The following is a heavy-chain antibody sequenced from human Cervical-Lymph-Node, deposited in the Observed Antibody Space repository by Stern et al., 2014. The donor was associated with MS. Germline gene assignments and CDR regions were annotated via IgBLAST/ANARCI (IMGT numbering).Heavy chain of an antibody. V-gene: IGHV3-23*04. CDR3: AKDRHMLPGDLFFSPLLEE. D-gene: IGHD1-1*01. J-gene: IGHJ4*02. Sequence: EDQLVESGGDFVQPGTSLRLTCDASGFVFSSYTMNWVRQAPGKGLEWVASISGSAAKTYYADSVKGRLFISRDNYRNSVNLQFADLRVEDTAVYYCAKDRHMLPGDLFFSPLLEEWGRGIRVTVSS. CDR2: ISGSAAKT. CDR1: GFVFSSYT.